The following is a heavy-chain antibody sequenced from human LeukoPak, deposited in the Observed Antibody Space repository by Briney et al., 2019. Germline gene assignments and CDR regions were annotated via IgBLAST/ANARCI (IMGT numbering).Heavy chain of an antibody. D-gene: IGHD6-19*01. CDR2: ISSSSSYI. V-gene: IGHV3-21*04. CDR1: GFTFSSYS. Sequence: GGSLRLSCAASGFTFSSYSMNWVRQAPGKGLEWVSSISSSSSYIYYADSVKGRFTISRDNSRNTLYLQMNNLGAEDTAVYYCAKNPLLAGTIYFDYWGQGTLVTVSS. J-gene: IGHJ4*02. CDR3: AKNPLLAGTIYFDY.